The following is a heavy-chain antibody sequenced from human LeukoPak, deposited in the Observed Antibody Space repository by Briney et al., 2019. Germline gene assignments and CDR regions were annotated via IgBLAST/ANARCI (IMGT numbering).Heavy chain of an antibody. CDR3: ARVFGGNSLDY. D-gene: IGHD1-26*01. J-gene: IGHJ4*02. CDR1: LGSINNYY. V-gene: IGHV4-4*07. CDR2: IHKGGTT. Sequence: SETLSLTCKVSLGSINNYYWSWIRQPAGKGLEWIGRIHKGGTTYYSPSLKSRVTMSIDTSKNQFSLQLSAVTAADTAIYYCARVFGGNSLDYWGQGTLVSVSS.